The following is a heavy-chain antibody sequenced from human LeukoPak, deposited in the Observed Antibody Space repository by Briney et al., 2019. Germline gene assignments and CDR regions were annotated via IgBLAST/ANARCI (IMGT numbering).Heavy chain of an antibody. CDR1: GGSISSYY. D-gene: IGHD3-10*01. CDR3: ARDGWFGELLDY. J-gene: IGHJ4*02. CDR2: IYTSGST. V-gene: IGHV4-4*07. Sequence: SETLSLTCTVSGGSISSYYWGWIRQPAGKGLEWIGRIYTSGSTNYNPSLKSRVTMSIETSKNQFSLKLSSVTAADTAVYYCARDGWFGELLDYWGQGTLVIVSS.